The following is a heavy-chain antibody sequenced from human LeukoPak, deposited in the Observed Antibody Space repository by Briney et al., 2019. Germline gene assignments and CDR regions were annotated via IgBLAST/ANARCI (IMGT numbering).Heavy chain of an antibody. V-gene: IGHV3-23*01. CDR2: INGSDGST. D-gene: IGHD2-2*01. CDR3: AKVETSGGANCYALDY. Sequence: PGGSLRLSCAASGFTFSSYAMTWVRQAPDKGLEWVSAINGSDGSTYYADSVKGRFTISRDDSQNTLYLQMNSLSAEDTAVYYCAKVETSGGANCYALDYWGQGTLVTVSS. CDR1: GFTFSSYA. J-gene: IGHJ4*02.